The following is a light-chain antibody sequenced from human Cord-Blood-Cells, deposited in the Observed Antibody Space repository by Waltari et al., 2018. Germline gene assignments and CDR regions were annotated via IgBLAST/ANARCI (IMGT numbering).Light chain of an antibody. Sequence: QSALTQPPSVSGSPGQSVTISCTGTSSDVGSYNRVSWYQQPPGTAPKLLIYGNSNRPSGVPDRFSGSKSGTSASLAITGLQAEDEADYYCQSYDSSLSGPHVVFGGGTKLTVL. CDR3: QSYDSSLSGPHVV. CDR1: SSDVGSYNR. V-gene: IGLV2-18*02. J-gene: IGLJ2*01. CDR2: GNS.